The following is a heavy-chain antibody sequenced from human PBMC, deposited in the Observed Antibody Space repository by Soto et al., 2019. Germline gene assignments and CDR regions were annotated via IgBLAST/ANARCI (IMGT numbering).Heavy chain of an antibody. J-gene: IGHJ6*02. CDR1: GLIFSDYH. CDR2: IRRKANSYTT. V-gene: IGHV3-72*01. Sequence: EVQLVESGGGLVQPGGSLRLSCAASGLIFSDYHMDWVRQAPGQGLEGVGRIRRKANSYTTEYAKCVKGRSTISRDDSKDSIYLQMNSLKSEDTAVYYGAMAGDWSGRSSYMDVWGQGTTVTVSS. CDR3: AMAGDWSGRSSYMDV. D-gene: IGHD2-21*02.